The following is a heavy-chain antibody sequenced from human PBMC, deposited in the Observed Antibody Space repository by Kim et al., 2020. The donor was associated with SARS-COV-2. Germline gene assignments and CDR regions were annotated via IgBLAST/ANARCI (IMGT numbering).Heavy chain of an antibody. CDR1: GFTFGSYW. J-gene: IGHJ4*02. D-gene: IGHD6-13*01. CDR2: IYTDGSIT. CDR3: ARNLAAAN. Sequence: GGALRLSCAASGFTFGSYWMHWVRQAPGKGLVWVSRIYTDGSITSYADSVKGRFTISRDNAKSTLYLQMNSLTAEDTAVYYCARNLAAANWGQGTLVTVSS. V-gene: IGHV3-74*01.